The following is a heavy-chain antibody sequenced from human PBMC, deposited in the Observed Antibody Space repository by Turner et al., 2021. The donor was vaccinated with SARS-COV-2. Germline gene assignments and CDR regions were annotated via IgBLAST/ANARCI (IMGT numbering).Heavy chain of an antibody. V-gene: IGHV4-39*01. CDR3: ASPRVNSGWFFAYDI. D-gene: IGHD6-19*01. J-gene: IGHJ3*02. CDR2: IDYSGST. Sequence: QLQLQESGPGRVVHSATLLLTCTVVGGSSSSSSYYWGWIRQPPGKGVEWIGSIDYSGSTNYNPSLQSRVTISVDTSKNQFSLKLNSVAAAATAVYYWASPRVNSGWFFAYDIWGQGTMVTVSS. CDR1: GGSSSSSSYY.